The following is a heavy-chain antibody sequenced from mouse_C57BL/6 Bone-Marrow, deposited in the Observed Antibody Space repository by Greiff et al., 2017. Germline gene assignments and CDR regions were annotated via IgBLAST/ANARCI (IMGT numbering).Heavy chain of an antibody. CDR3: ARQTVVHYYAMDY. CDR1: GFTFSSYG. D-gene: IGHD1-1*01. J-gene: IGHJ4*01. Sequence: VQLKESGGDLVKPGGSLKLSCAASGFTFSSYGMSCVRQTPDKRLEWVATISSGGSYTYYPDSVKGRLTISRDNAKNTLYLQMSSLKSEDTAMYYCARQTVVHYYAMDYWGQGTSVTVSS. CDR2: ISSGGSYT. V-gene: IGHV5-6*01.